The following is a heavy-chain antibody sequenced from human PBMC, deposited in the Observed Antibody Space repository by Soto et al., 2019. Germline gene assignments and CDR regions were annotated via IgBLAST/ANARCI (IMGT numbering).Heavy chain of an antibody. Sequence: QVQLQESGPGLVKPSQTLSLTCTVSGGSISSGGYYWSWIRQHPGKGLEWIGYIYYSGSTYYNPSLKSRVTISVDTSKHQFSLKLSSVTAADTAVYYCARALEDSGYDSYAFDIWGQGTMVTVSS. CDR1: GGSISSGGYY. CDR3: ARALEDSGYDSYAFDI. J-gene: IGHJ3*02. D-gene: IGHD5-12*01. V-gene: IGHV4-31*03. CDR2: IYYSGST.